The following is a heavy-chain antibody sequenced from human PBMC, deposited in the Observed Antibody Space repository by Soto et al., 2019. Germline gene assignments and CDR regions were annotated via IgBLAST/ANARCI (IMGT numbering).Heavy chain of an antibody. CDR3: ARDRRLYYSDAFDI. J-gene: IGHJ3*02. D-gene: IGHD1-26*01. CDR2: ISFDGSEK. CDR1: GFTFGIYG. Sequence: QVQLVESGGGVVQPGRSLRLSWAAPGFTFGIYGMHWFGPAPGKGLEWVAMISFDGSEKYYTDSVKGRFHISRDSSKNTMYLQMDSLRVEDTAVYYCARDRRLYYSDAFDIWGQGTTVTVSS. V-gene: IGHV3-30*03.